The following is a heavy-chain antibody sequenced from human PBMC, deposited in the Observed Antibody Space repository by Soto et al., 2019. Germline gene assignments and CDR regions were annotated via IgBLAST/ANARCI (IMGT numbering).Heavy chain of an antibody. V-gene: IGHV1-18*01. Sequence: QVQLVQSGAEVKKPGASVKVSCKASGYTFINYGITWVRQAPGQGLEWMGWINSYNGNTNYAQKLQGRVTMTTDTFTNIAYLELRSLRSDDTAVYYCARSAGVVDGDDYWGQGTLLTVSS. CDR2: INSYNGNT. D-gene: IGHD3-10*01. J-gene: IGHJ4*02. CDR1: GYTFINYG. CDR3: ARSAGVVDGDDY.